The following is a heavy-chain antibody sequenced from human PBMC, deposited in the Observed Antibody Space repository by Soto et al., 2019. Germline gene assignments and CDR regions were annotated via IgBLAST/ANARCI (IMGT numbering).Heavy chain of an antibody. Sequence: SETLSLTCTVSGGSISSSSYYWGWIRQPPGKGLEWIGSIYYSGSTYYNPSLKSRVTISVDTSKNQFSLKLSSVTAADTAVYYCARVRRLLGFGELHYYYGMDVWGQGTTVTVSS. V-gene: IGHV4-39*01. CDR1: GGSISSSSYY. CDR2: IYYSGST. CDR3: ARVRRLLGFGELHYYYGMDV. D-gene: IGHD3-10*01. J-gene: IGHJ6*02.